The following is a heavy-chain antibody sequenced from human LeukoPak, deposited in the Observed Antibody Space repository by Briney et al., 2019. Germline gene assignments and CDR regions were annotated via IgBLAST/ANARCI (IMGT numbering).Heavy chain of an antibody. CDR2: INPSGGST. CDR1: GYTFTSYY. Sequence: ASVKGSCKASGYTFTSYYMHWVRQAPGQGLEWMGIINPSGGSTSYAQKFQGRVTMTRDTSTSTVYMELSSLRSEDTAVYYCARDPGDGYNLVSNYGMDVWGQGTTVTVSS. J-gene: IGHJ6*02. CDR3: ARDPGDGYNLVSNYGMDV. D-gene: IGHD5-24*01. V-gene: IGHV1-46*01.